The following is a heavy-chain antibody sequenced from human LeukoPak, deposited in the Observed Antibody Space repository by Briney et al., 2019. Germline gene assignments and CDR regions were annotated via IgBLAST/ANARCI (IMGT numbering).Heavy chain of an antibody. Sequence: GGSLRLSCAASGFTFSSYSMNWVRQAPGKGLECVSSISSSSSYIYYADSVKGRFTISRDNAKNSLYLQMNSLRAEDTAVYYCARGPFKAYSSSWYIGWFDPWGQGTLVTVSS. CDR3: ARGPFKAYSSSWYIGWFDP. CDR1: GFTFSSYS. J-gene: IGHJ5*02. V-gene: IGHV3-21*01. D-gene: IGHD6-13*01. CDR2: ISSSSSYI.